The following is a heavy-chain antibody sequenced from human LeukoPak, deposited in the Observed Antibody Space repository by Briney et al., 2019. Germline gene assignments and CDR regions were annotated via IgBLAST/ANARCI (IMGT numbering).Heavy chain of an antibody. Sequence: GESLQISFKGSGYSFTSYWIGWVRPMPGKGLEWMGIIYPGDSDTRYSPSFQGQVTISADRSISTAYLQWSSLKASDTAMYYCARLGVTATLGYWGQGTLVTVSS. D-gene: IGHD2-21*02. CDR3: ARLGVTATLGY. V-gene: IGHV5-51*01. CDR2: IYPGDSDT. CDR1: GYSFTSYW. J-gene: IGHJ4*02.